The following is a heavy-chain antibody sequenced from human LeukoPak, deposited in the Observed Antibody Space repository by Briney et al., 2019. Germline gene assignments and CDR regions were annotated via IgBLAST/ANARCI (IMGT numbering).Heavy chain of an antibody. CDR2: ISYDGSNK. CDR1: GFTFSSYG. CDR3: AKDHEGATKDPNFDY. V-gene: IGHV3-30*18. J-gene: IGHJ4*02. D-gene: IGHD1-26*01. Sequence: GRSLRLSCAASGFTFSSYGMHWVRQAPGKGLEWVAVISYDGSNKHYADSVKGRFTISRDNSKNTLYLQMNSLRAEDTAVYYCAKDHEGATKDPNFDYWGQGTLVTVSS.